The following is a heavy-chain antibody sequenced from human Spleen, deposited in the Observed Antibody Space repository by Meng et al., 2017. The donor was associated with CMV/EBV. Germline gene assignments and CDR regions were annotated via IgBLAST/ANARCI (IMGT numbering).Heavy chain of an antibody. D-gene: IGHD3-22*01. CDR2: MNPNNGGT. CDR1: GYTFTSYD. Sequence: ASVKVSCKACGYTFTSYDMKWVRQATGQGLEWMGWMNPNNGGTNYAQKFQGRVTMTRDTSISTAYMELSRLRSDDTAVYYCARVHYYDSSGYYPGYYYYYGMDVWGQGTTVTVSS. J-gene: IGHJ6*02. V-gene: IGHV1-2*02. CDR3: ARVHYYDSSGYYPGYYYYYGMDV.